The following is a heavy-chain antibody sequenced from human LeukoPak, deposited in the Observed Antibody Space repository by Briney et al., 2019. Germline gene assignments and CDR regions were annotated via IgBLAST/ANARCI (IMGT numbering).Heavy chain of an antibody. CDR1: GFTFDDYG. V-gene: IGHV3-20*04. J-gene: IGHJ3*02. CDR2: INWNGGST. CDR3: ARGLGVYYYDSSGYYRDAFDI. Sequence: GGSLRLSCAASGFTFDDYGMSWVRQAPGKGLEWVSGINWNGGSTGYADSVKGRFTISRDNAKNSLYLQMNSLRAEDTALYYCARGLGVYYYDSSGYYRDAFDIWGQGTMVTVSS. D-gene: IGHD3-22*01.